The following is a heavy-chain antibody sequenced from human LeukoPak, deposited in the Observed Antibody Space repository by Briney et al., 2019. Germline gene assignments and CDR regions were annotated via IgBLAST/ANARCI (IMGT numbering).Heavy chain of an antibody. J-gene: IGHJ4*02. CDR3: ARHGVQAPDLDY. CDR1: GGSISSYY. D-gene: IGHD2-8*01. CDR2: IYYSGST. Sequence: SETLSLTCTVSGGSISSYYWSWIRQPPGKGLEWIRYIYYSGSTNYNPSLKSRVTISVDTSKNQFSLKLSSVTAADTAVYYCARHGVQAPDLDYWGQGTLVTVSS. V-gene: IGHV4-59*08.